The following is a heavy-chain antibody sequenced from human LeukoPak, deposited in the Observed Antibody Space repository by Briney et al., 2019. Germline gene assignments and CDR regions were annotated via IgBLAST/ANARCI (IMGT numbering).Heavy chain of an antibody. V-gene: IGHV1-69*05. J-gene: IGHJ4*02. CDR2: IIPIFGTA. CDR3: ARDPVSGSYWGDYFDY. CDR1: GGTFSSYA. D-gene: IGHD1-26*01. Sequence: ASVKVSCKASGGTFSSYAISWVRQDPGQGLEWMGGIIPIFGTANYAQKFQGRVTITTDESTSTAYMELSSLRSEDTAVYYCARDPVSGSYWGDYFDYWGQGTLVTVSS.